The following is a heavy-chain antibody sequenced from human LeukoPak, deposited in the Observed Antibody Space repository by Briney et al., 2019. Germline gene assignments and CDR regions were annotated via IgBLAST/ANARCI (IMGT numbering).Heavy chain of an antibody. CDR3: AKGYDFWSGWYFDY. Sequence: GGSLRLSCAASGFTLSSYAMSCVREAPGRGLGWVSGSSGSGGSTYYADSVKGRFTISRDNSKNTLYLQMNSLRAEDTAVYYCAKGYDFWSGWYFDYWGQGTLVSVSS. CDR1: GFTLSSYA. J-gene: IGHJ4*02. CDR2: SSGSGGST. D-gene: IGHD3-3*01. V-gene: IGHV3-23*01.